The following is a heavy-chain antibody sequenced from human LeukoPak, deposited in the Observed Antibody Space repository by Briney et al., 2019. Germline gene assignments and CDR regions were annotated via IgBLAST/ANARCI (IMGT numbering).Heavy chain of an antibody. D-gene: IGHD3-10*01. CDR1: GGSFSGYY. J-gene: IGHJ3*01. Sequence: SETLSLTCAVYGGSFSGYYWSWIRQPPGKGLEWIEEINHSGSTNYNPSLKSRVTISVDTSKNQFSLKLSSVTAADTAVYYCAGGAYYYGSGSYADWGPGTMVTVSS. CDR2: INHSGST. V-gene: IGHV4-34*01. CDR3: AGGAYYYGSGSYAD.